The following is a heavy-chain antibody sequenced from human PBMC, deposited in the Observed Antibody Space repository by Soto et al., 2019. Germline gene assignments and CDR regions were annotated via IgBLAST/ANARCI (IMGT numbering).Heavy chain of an antibody. V-gene: IGHV3-48*03. CDR1: GFPFSSYE. CDR2: ISGSGSTI. J-gene: IGHJ3*02. Sequence: GGSLRLSCAASGFPFSSYEMTWVRQAPGKGLEWVSDISGSGSTIYYADSVKGRFTISRDNAKNSLYLQMNSLRAEDTAGYYCARDKLCPNGVCYERDAFDIWGQGTMVTVSS. CDR3: ARDKLCPNGVCYERDAFDI. D-gene: IGHD2-8*01.